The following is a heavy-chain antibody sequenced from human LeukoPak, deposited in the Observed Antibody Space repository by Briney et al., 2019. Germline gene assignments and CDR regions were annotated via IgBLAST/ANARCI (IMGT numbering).Heavy chain of an antibody. D-gene: IGHD3-3*01. CDR3: ARVKRFLEWLLPYYFDY. Sequence: PSETLSLTCAVYGGSFSGYYWSWIRQPPGKGLEWIGEIKHSGSTNYNPSLKSRVTISVDTSKNQFSLKLSSVTAADTAVYYCARVKRFLEWLLPYYFDYWGQGTLVTVSS. J-gene: IGHJ4*02. V-gene: IGHV4-34*01. CDR2: IKHSGST. CDR1: GGSFSGYY.